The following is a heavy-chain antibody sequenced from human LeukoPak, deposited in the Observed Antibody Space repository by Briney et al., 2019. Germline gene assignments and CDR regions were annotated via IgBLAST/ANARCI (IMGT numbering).Heavy chain of an antibody. CDR1: GGSISSHY. Sequence: SETLSLTCTVSGGSISSHYWTWIRQSPVKGLEWIGDISNSGSTSYNPSLKSRVTISIDTSKNQFPLKLSSVTAADTAVYYCGRDALVGYFSYYYMDVWGKGTTVTASS. V-gene: IGHV4-59*11. D-gene: IGHD2-15*01. CDR3: GRDALVGYFSYYYMDV. J-gene: IGHJ6*03. CDR2: ISNSGST.